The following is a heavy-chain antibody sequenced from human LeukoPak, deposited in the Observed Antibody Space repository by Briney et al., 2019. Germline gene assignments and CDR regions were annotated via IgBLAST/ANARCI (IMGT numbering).Heavy chain of an antibody. CDR2: IRRSGENT. Sequence: GGSLRLSCAASGFTFSSYDMSWVRQAPGRGLEWVSSIRRSGENTYYGDAVKGRFTISRDNFKNRLFLQMKSLRAEDTAVYYCAKESTVTPGSVNWFDYWGQGTLVTVSS. J-gene: IGHJ5*01. CDR3: AKESTVTPGSVNWFDY. V-gene: IGHV3-23*01. D-gene: IGHD4-17*01. CDR1: GFTFSSYD.